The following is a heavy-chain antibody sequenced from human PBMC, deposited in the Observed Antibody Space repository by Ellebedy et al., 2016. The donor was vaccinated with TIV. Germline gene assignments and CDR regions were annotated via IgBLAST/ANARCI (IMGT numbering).Heavy chain of an antibody. V-gene: IGHV3-33*08. CDR1: GFTFSSYG. Sequence: GGSLRLSCAASGFTFSSYGMHWVRQAPGKGLEWVAVIWYDGSNKYYADSVKGRFTISRDNSKNTLYLQMNSMRAEDTAVYYCARDVVWAVAGSGMDVWGQGTTVTVSS. D-gene: IGHD6-19*01. CDR3: ARDVVWAVAGSGMDV. J-gene: IGHJ6*02. CDR2: IWYDGSNK.